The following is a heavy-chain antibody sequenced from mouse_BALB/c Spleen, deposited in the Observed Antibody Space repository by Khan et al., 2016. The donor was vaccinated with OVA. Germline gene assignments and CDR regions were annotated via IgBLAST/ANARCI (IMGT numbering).Heavy chain of an antibody. V-gene: IGHV1-4*01. D-gene: IGHD2-14*01. CDR3: ARGEAYYRSDGWFAY. CDR2: IIPSNDYT. Sequence: QVQLKQSGAELARPGASVKMSCKASGYTFTTYTIHWVKQRPGQGLEWIGYIIPSNDYTNYNQKFKDRATLTADKSSSTAYMQLSSLTSEDSAVYYCARGEAYYRSDGWFAYWGQGTLVTVSA. CDR1: GYTFTTYT. J-gene: IGHJ3*01.